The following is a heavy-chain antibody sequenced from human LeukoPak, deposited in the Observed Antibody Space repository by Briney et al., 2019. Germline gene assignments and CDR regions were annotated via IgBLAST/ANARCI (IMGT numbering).Heavy chain of an antibody. CDR3: ALGYGSGSYYQFDY. Sequence: ASVKVSCKASGYTFTSYGISWVRQAPGQGLEWMGWISTYNGNTNYAQKLQGRVTMTTDTSTSTAYMELRSLRSDDTAVYYCALGYGSGSYYQFDYWGQGTLVTVSS. CDR2: ISTYNGNT. CDR1: GYTFTSYG. J-gene: IGHJ4*02. V-gene: IGHV1-18*01. D-gene: IGHD3-10*01.